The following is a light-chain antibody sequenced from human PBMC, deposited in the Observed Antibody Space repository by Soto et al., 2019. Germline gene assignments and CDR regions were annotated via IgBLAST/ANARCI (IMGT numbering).Light chain of an antibody. CDR3: CSYAGTSYV. CDR2: EVT. J-gene: IGLJ1*01. Sequence: QSVLTQPASVSGSPGQLMTISCTGTSSDVGFYNLVSWYQQHPGKAPKLMIYEVTKRPSGVSNRFSGSKSGNAASLTISGLQAEDESDYYCCSYAGTSYVFGTGTKVTVL. CDR1: SSDVGFYNL. V-gene: IGLV2-23*02.